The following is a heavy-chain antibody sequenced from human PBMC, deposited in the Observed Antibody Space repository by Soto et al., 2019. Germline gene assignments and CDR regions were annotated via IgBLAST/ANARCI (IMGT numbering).Heavy chain of an antibody. CDR1: GDSVSSKTAA. CDR3: ARESLRSSYYYYCMDV. J-gene: IGHJ6*02. Sequence: SQTLSLTCAISGDSVSSKTAAWSWIRQSPSRGLEWLGRTYYKSKWYNDYVVSVKSRITIDADTSKNQFSLQLNSVTPEDTAVYYCARESLRSSYYYYCMDVWGQGTTVTVSS. CDR2: TYYKSKWYN. V-gene: IGHV6-1*01.